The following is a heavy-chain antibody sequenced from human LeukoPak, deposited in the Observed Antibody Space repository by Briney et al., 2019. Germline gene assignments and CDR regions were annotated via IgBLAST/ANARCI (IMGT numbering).Heavy chain of an antibody. CDR3: ARAPPVCSSGWYGFDP. J-gene: IGHJ5*02. V-gene: IGHV1-46*01. CDR1: GYTFTSYY. Sequence: ASVKVSCKASGYTFTSYYMHWVRQAPGQGLEWMGIINPSGGSTSYAQKFQGRVTMTRDTSTSTVYMELSSLRSEDTAVYYCARAPPVCSSGWYGFDPWGQGTLVTVSS. CDR2: INPSGGST. D-gene: IGHD6-19*01.